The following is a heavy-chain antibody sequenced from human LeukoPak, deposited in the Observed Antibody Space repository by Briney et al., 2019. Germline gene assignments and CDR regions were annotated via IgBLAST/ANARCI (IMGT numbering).Heavy chain of an antibody. CDR2: ISSGGST. D-gene: IGHD3-10*01. CDR3: ARVGGH. J-gene: IGHJ4*02. CDR1: GFTFSSYE. Sequence: GGSLRLSCAASGFTFSSYEMNWVRQAPGKGLEWVSYISSGGSTYYADSVRGRFTISRDNSKNTLYLQMNSLRVEDTAVYYCARVGGHWGQGTLVTVSS. V-gene: IGHV3-48*03.